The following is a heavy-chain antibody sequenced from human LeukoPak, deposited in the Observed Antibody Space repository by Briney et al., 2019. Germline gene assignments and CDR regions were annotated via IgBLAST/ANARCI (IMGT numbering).Heavy chain of an antibody. J-gene: IGHJ4*02. CDR1: GGSFSGYY. CDR3: ARGGRINTN. D-gene: IGHD2/OR15-2a*01. Sequence: SETLSLTCAVYGGSFSGYYWSWIRQPPGKGLEWIGEINHSGSTNYNPSLKSRVTISVDTSKNQFSLKLSSVTAADTAVYYCARGGRINTNWGQGTLVTVSS. CDR2: INHSGST. V-gene: IGHV4-34*01.